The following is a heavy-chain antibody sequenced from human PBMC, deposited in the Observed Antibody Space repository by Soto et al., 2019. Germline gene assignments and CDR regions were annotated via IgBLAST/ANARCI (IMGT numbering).Heavy chain of an antibody. CDR2: ISSSGSYI. Sequence: PGGSLRLSCAASGFTFSSYNMNWVRQAPGKGLEWVSSISSSGSYIYYADSVKGRFTISRDNSKNTLYLQMNSLRAEDTAVYYCAKDSYYYDSSGYGGCDYWGQGTLVTVSS. D-gene: IGHD3-22*01. CDR1: GFTFSSYN. V-gene: IGHV3-21*04. J-gene: IGHJ4*02. CDR3: AKDSYYYDSSGYGGCDY.